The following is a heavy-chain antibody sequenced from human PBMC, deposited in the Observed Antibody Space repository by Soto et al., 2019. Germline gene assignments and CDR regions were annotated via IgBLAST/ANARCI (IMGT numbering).Heavy chain of an antibody. D-gene: IGHD3-10*01. V-gene: IGHV5-51*01. J-gene: IGHJ4*02. CDR1: GFSFTSYW. Sequence: PGESLKISCKGSGFSFTSYWIGWVRQMPGKGLERMGVIYPDDSDIIYSPSFQGQVTFSADKSINTAYLQWGSLKASDTAMYYCARQLLGSGTYYFDYWGQGTLVTVSS. CDR2: IYPDDSDI. CDR3: ARQLLGSGTYYFDY.